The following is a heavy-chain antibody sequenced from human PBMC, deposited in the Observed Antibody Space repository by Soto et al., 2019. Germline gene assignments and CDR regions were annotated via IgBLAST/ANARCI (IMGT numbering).Heavy chain of an antibody. CDR1: GFAFDTYA. V-gene: IGHV3-23*01. D-gene: IGHD2-8*01. CDR2: IFGNGRGI. J-gene: IGHJ4*02. Sequence: EVQLLESGGALVKPGGSLRLSCAASGFAFDTYAMSWVRQAPGKGLEWVAGIFGNGRGIYYGGSVKGRFTISRDNSNSMLYLQMHSLRVEDTAVYYCAKDRQPDGHWPFDHWCQGTLVTVSS. CDR3: AKDRQPDGHWPFDH.